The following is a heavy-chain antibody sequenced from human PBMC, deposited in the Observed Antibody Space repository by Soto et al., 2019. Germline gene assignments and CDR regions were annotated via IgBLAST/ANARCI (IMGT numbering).Heavy chain of an antibody. CDR3: AREGINNYNEYYFDS. D-gene: IGHD4-4*01. CDR1: GFTCSSYS. J-gene: IGHJ4*02. Sequence: GWSLRLSCAASGFTCSSYSMNWVRQAPGKGLEWVSSISGSGNYTHYADFLRGRFTISRDNAKTSLYLQMNSLRAEDTAVYYCAREGINNYNEYYFDSWGQGTVVTVSS. V-gene: IGHV3-21*01. CDR2: ISGSGNYT.